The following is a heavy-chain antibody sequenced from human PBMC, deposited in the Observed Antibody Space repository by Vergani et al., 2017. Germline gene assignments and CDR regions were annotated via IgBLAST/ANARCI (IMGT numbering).Heavy chain of an antibody. CDR1: GGTFSSYT. V-gene: IGHV1-69*02. Sequence: QVQLVQSGAEVKKPGSSVKVSCKASGGTFSSYTISWVRQAPGQGLEWMGRIIPILGIANYAQKFQGRVTITADKSTSTAYMGLSSLRSKDTAVYYCARGGGWSAFYGMDVWHQGTTVTFSS. J-gene: IGHJ6*02. D-gene: IGHD2-15*01. CDR3: ARGGGWSAFYGMDV. CDR2: IIPILGIA.